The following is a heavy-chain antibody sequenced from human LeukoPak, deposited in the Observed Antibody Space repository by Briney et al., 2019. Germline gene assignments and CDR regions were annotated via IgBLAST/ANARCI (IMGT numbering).Heavy chain of an antibody. CDR3: VRDLLMITFGGVIVNIKDYFDY. Sequence: SGGSLRLSCAASGFTFSSYAMHWVRQAPGKGLEWVAVISYDGSNKYYADSVKGRFTISRDNSKNTLYLQMNSLRAEDTAVYYCVRDLLMITFGGVIVNIKDYFDYWGQGTLVTVSS. V-gene: IGHV3-30*04. CDR2: ISYDGSNK. D-gene: IGHD3-16*02. CDR1: GFTFSSYA. J-gene: IGHJ4*02.